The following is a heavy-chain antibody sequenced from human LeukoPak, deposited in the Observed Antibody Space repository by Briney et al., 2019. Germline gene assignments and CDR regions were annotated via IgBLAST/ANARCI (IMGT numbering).Heavy chain of an antibody. CDR2: IRYDGSNK. J-gene: IGHJ4*02. Sequence: GGSLRLSCAASGFTFSSYGMHWVRQAPGKGLEWVTFIRYDGSNKYYADSVKGRFTIPRDNSKNTLYLQMNSLRGEDTAVYYCASWRWLQLYYFDHWGQGTLVTVSS. V-gene: IGHV3-30*02. CDR3: ASWRWLQLYYFDH. D-gene: IGHD5-24*01. CDR1: GFTFSSYG.